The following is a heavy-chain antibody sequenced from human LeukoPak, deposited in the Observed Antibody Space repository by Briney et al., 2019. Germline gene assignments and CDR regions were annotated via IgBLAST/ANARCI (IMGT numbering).Heavy chain of an antibody. CDR1: GGSITTDS. CDR2: IYTSGNT. V-gene: IGHV4-4*07. Sequence: PSETLSLTCTVSGGSITTDSWGWIRQPAGKGLEWIGRIYTSGNTNYNPSLRSRVTILVDKSKNQFSLKLRSMTAADTAVYCCAGGSFDFWSGYYPYWGQGTLVTVSA. D-gene: IGHD3-3*01. CDR3: AGGSFDFWSGYYPY. J-gene: IGHJ4*02.